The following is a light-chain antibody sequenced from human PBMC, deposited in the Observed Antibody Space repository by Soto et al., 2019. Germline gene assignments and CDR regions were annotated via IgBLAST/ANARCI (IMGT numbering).Light chain of an antibody. V-gene: IGKV3-20*01. CDR2: GTS. CDR3: QQYGNSPAWT. CDR1: QSVSSSY. J-gene: IGKJ1*01. Sequence: IVLTQSPGTLSLSPGERATLSCRASQSVSSSYLAWYQQKPGQAPRLLFYGTSNRATGVPDRFSGRGSGTDFTLTISRLEPEDFAVYFCQQYGNSPAWTFGRGTKVDIK.